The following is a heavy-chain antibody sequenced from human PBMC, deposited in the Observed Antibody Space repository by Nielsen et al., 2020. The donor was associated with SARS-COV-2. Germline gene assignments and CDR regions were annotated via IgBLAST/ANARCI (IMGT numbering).Heavy chain of an antibody. V-gene: IGHV1-2*06. D-gene: IGHD3/OR15-3a*01. CDR1: GYTFTDYY. CDR2: INPYSGGT. Sequence: ASVKVSCRASGYTFTDYYIHWVRQAPGQGLEWMARINPYSGGTNYAQKFQGTVTMTRDASISTVYMELTSDDTAVYYCARARATIFGLVMSYGMDVWGQGTTVAVSS. J-gene: IGHJ6*02. CDR3: ARARATIFGLVMSYGMDV.